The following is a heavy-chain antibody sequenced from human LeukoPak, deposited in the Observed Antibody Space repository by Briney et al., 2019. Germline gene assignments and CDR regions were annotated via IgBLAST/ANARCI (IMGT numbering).Heavy chain of an antibody. V-gene: IGHV3-21*01. CDR2: ISSSSSYI. J-gene: IGHJ4*02. CDR1: AFTFSSYS. CDR3: ARAGYYYDSSGPLDY. Sequence: GGSLRLSCAASAFTFSSYSMNWVRQAPGKGLEWVSSISSSSSYIYYADSVKGRFTISRDNAKNSLYLQMNSLRAEDTAVYYCARAGYYYDSSGPLDYWGQGTLVTVSS. D-gene: IGHD3-22*01.